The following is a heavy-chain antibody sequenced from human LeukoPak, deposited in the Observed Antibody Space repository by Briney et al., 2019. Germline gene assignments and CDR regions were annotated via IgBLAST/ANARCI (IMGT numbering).Heavy chain of an antibody. J-gene: IGHJ4*02. Sequence: GGSLRLSCAASGFTFSSYGMHWVRQAPGKGLEGVAVISYDGSNKYYADSVKGRFTISRDNSKNTLYLQMNSLRAEDTAVYYCAKEDSSSWLDYWGQGTLVTVSS. V-gene: IGHV3-30*18. CDR2: ISYDGSNK. D-gene: IGHD6-13*01. CDR3: AKEDSSSWLDY. CDR1: GFTFSSYG.